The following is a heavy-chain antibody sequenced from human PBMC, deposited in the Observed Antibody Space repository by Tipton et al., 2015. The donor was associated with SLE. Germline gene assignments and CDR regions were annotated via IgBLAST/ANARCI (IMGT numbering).Heavy chain of an antibody. J-gene: IGHJ4*02. CDR2: SNPSGST. Sequence: LRLSCAASGFTFSSYSMNWVRQAPGKGLEWIGESNPSGSTNYNPSLKSRVTISVDTSTNQLSLKLSSVTAADTAVYYCARTLAAQIDYWGQGTLVTVSS. CDR1: GFTFSSYS. CDR3: ARTLAAQIDY. D-gene: IGHD6-6*01. V-gene: IGHV4-34*08.